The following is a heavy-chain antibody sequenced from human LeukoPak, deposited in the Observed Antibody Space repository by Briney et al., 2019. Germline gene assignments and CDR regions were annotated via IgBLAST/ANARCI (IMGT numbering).Heavy chain of an antibody. V-gene: IGHV3-7*01. D-gene: IGHD3-10*01. Sequence: GGSLRLSCAASGFTFSSYWMSWVRQAPGKGLEWVANIKQDGSEKYYVDSVKGRFTISRDNAKNSLYLQMNSLRAEDTAVYYCARHHSYYYGSGRYYNDYYYMDVWGKGTTVTVSS. CDR2: IKQDGSEK. CDR3: ARHHSYYYGSGRYYNDYYYMDV. J-gene: IGHJ6*03. CDR1: GFTFSSYW.